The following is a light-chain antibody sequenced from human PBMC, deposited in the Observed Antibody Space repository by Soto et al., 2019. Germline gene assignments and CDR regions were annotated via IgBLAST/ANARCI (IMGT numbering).Light chain of an antibody. CDR3: QKYNSAPLFT. CDR2: AAS. V-gene: IGKV1-27*01. CDR1: QGISDY. J-gene: IGKJ3*01. Sequence: DIQMTQSPSSLSASVGDRVTITCRASQGISDYLAWYQQKPGKVPKLLIYAASTLQSGVPSRFSGSGSGTDFTLTISRLQPEDVATYYCQKYNSAPLFTFGPRTTVDIQ.